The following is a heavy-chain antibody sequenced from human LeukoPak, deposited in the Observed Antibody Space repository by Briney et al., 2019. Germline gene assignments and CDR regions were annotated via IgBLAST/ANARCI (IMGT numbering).Heavy chain of an antibody. Sequence: GGSLRLSCVASGFTFSSYWMSWVRQAPGKGLEWVANIKQDGSEKYYVDSVKGRFTISRDNAKNSLYLQMNSLRAEDTAVYYCASRPRSGYSIDYWGQGTLVTVSS. CDR1: GFTFSSYW. D-gene: IGHD6-19*01. V-gene: IGHV3-7*03. CDR2: IKQDGSEK. CDR3: ASRPRSGYSIDY. J-gene: IGHJ4*02.